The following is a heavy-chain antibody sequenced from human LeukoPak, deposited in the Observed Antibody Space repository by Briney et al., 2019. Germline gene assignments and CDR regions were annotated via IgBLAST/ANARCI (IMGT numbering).Heavy chain of an antibody. CDR2: IYYSGST. CDR1: GGSISSGGYY. V-gene: IGHV4-31*03. D-gene: IGHD3-3*01. Sequence: PSETLSLTCTVSGGSISSGGYYWSWIRQHPGKGLKWIGYIYYSGSTDYNPSLKSRVTISVDTSKNQFSLKLSSVTAADTAVYYCARGGLGGILTIFGVVTDIDAFDIWGQGTMVTVSS. J-gene: IGHJ3*02. CDR3: ARGGLGGILTIFGVVTDIDAFDI.